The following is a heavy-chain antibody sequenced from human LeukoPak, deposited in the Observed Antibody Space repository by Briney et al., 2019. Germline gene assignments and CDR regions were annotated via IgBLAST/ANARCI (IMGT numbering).Heavy chain of an antibody. V-gene: IGHV1-24*01. CDR1: GFTLADLS. CDR2: FDRKNGDT. D-gene: IGHD2-21*01. J-gene: IGHJ6*03. Sequence: ASVKVSCEVSGFTLADLSMHWVRQAPGNGLGWVGGFDRKNGDTIYAQRFRGRVTLTEDTSTGTAYMELSSLSADDTAVYYCATGVYCATTTCPGYQHYYYFMDVWGKGTTVTVSS. CDR3: ATGVYCATTTCPGYQHYYYFMDV.